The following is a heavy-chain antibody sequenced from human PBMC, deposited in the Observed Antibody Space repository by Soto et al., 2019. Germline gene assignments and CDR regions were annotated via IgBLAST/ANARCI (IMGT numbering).Heavy chain of an antibody. Sequence: GASVKVSCKASGYTFTSYDINWVRQATGQGLEWMGWMNPNSGNTGYAQKFQGRVTMTRDTSISTAYMELSSLRSEDTAVYYCARLAPFFWSGYYEGDYYYYMDVWGKGTTVTVSS. J-gene: IGHJ6*03. D-gene: IGHD3-3*01. CDR2: MNPNSGNT. V-gene: IGHV1-8*01. CDR1: GYTFTSYD. CDR3: ARLAPFFWSGYYEGDYYYYMDV.